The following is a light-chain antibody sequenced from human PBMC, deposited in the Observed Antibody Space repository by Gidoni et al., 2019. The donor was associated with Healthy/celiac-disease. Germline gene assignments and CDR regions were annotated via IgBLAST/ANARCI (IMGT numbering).Light chain of an antibody. CDR2: GAS. V-gene: IGKV3-20*01. CDR3: QQYGSSPT. J-gene: IGKJ1*01. Sequence: EIVLTKSQGTLSLSPGERATLSCRASQRVSSSYLAWYQQKPGQARRLLIYGASSRATGIPDRFSGSGSGTDFTLTISRLEPEDFAVYYCQQYGSSPTFGQGTKVEIK. CDR1: QRVSSSY.